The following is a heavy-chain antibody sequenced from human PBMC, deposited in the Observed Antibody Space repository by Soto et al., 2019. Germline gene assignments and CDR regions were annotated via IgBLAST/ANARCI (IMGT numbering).Heavy chain of an antibody. V-gene: IGHV3-23*01. J-gene: IGHJ4*02. CDR3: AKDILGRGKQLVHDY. CDR1: GFTFSSYA. CDR2: ISGSGGST. D-gene: IGHD6-6*01. Sequence: GGSLRLSCAASGFTFSSYAMSWVRQAPGKGLEWVSAISGSGGSTYYADSVKGRFTISRDNSKNTLYLQMNSLRAEDTAVYYCAKDILGRGKQLVHDYWGQGTLVTVSS.